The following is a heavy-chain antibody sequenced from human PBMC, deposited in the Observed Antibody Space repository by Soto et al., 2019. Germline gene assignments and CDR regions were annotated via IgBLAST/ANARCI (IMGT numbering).Heavy chain of an antibody. J-gene: IGHJ4*02. CDR3: ARVASSGYLNAYFDY. V-gene: IGHV4-31*03. D-gene: IGHD3-22*01. CDR2: IYYSGST. CDR1: GGSISSGGYY. Sequence: TLSLTCTVSGGSISSGGYYWSWIRQHPGKGLEWIGYIYYSGSTYYNPSLKSRVTISVDTSKNQFSLKLSSVTAADTAVYYCARVASSGYLNAYFDYWGQGTLVTVSS.